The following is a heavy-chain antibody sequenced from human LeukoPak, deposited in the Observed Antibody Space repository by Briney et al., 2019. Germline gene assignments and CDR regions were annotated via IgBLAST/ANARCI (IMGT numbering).Heavy chain of an antibody. D-gene: IGHD3-3*01. CDR2: VKSETDGGTI. J-gene: IGHJ4*02. V-gene: IGHV3-15*01. Sequence: GGSLRLSCVGSGFTFSNAWVSWVRLTPEKGLEGLGRVKSETDGGTIDHAAPVKGRFNISRDDSSNTVFLQMSSLKIDDTAVYYCTVDRLFFQFWGQGSLVTVSS. CDR3: TVDRLFFQF. CDR1: GFTFSNAW.